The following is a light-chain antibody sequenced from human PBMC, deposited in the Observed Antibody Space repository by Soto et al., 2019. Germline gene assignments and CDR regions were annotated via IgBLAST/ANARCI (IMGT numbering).Light chain of an antibody. J-gene: IGKJ2*01. CDR2: VAS. Sequence: DIQMTQSPSSVSASIGDRVTITCRASQHISTWLVWYQQKPGKAPQLLIYVASSLLSEVPSRFSRRGSETAFTLTVICLRPEDSATYYCQHANSFPFTFREGTRLEF. V-gene: IGKV1-12*01. CDR1: QHISTW. CDR3: QHANSFPFT.